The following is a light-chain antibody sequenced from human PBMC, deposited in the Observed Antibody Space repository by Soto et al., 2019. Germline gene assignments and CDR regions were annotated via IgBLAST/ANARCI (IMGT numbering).Light chain of an antibody. J-gene: IGKJ5*01. CDR3: QQYNNRTPIT. Sequence: EIVFNQSPVTLSLSQADRATLPCRASQSFSSHLAWYQQKPGEAPRLLIYGASTRATGIPARFSGSGSGTEFTLTISSRQSEDFADYYYQQYNNRTPITFGEGTLLEIK. CDR2: GAS. CDR1: QSFSSH. V-gene: IGKV3-15*01.